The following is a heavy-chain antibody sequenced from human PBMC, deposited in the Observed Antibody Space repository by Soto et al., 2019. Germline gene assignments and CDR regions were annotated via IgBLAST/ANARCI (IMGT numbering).Heavy chain of an antibody. Sequence: SETLSLTCAVYGGSFSGYYWNWIRQPPGKGLEWIGEINHSGSTNYNPSLKSRVTISVDTSKNQFSLKLSSVTAADTAVYYCARAYSSGWYGWFDPWGQGTLVTVSS. J-gene: IGHJ5*02. CDR3: ARAYSSGWYGWFDP. CDR2: INHSGST. CDR1: GGSFSGYY. V-gene: IGHV4-34*01. D-gene: IGHD6-19*01.